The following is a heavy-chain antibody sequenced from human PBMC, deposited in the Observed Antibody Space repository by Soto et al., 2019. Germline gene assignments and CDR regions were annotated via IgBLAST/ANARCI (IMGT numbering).Heavy chain of an antibody. CDR3: AKDDCSSPSCYRRMAFDV. Sequence: GCLRLSCAASGFAFNGYGMHWVRQAPGEGLEWVALISFDGSNKFYADSVKGRFTISRDNSKNTVYLEMNSLRTEDTGVFYCAKDDCSSPSCYRRMAFDVWGQGTMVTVS. D-gene: IGHD2-2*01. J-gene: IGHJ3*01. V-gene: IGHV3-30*18. CDR1: GFAFNGYG. CDR2: ISFDGSNK.